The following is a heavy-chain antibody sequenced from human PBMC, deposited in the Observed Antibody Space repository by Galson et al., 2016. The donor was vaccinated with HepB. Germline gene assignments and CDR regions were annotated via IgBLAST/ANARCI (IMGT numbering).Heavy chain of an antibody. Sequence: SVKVSCKASGYSFTAYYMHWVRQAPGQGLEWMGWINPNSDDSYSAQKFQGRVTMTGDASINTAYMELSRLRSDDTAVYYCAKDRHIFGSFTGMDVWGQGTTVTVSS. V-gene: IGHV1-2*02. CDR1: GYSFTAYY. CDR3: AKDRHIFGSFTGMDV. J-gene: IGHJ6*02. CDR2: INPNSDDS. D-gene: IGHD2-21*01.